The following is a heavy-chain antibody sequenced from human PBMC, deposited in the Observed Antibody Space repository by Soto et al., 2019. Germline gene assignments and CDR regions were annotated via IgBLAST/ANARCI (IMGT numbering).Heavy chain of an antibody. D-gene: IGHD2-2*01. CDR1: GFTFDDFS. Sequence: EVQLVESGGAVVQPGGSLRLSCAASGFTFDDFSMHWVRQAPGKGLEWVSLIGRDGIYTNYADSVKGRFTISRDNSKNSLYLQMNSLRTEDTAFYFCAKEKHDASWTAFDYWGQGTLVTVSS. CDR3: AKEKHDASWTAFDY. V-gene: IGHV3-43*01. CDR2: IGRDGIYT. J-gene: IGHJ4*02.